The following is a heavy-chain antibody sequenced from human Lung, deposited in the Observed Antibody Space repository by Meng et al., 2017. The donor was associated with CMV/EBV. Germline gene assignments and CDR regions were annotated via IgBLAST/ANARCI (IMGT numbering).Heavy chain of an antibody. V-gene: IGHV3-15*01. J-gene: IGHJ4*02. CDR3: TTGFGNAEAF. D-gene: IGHD4-23*01. Sequence: GGSLRLXCAASGFTFRTTWMSWVRQAPGKGLDWVGRIKSRNDGGTADHGTPVKGRFTISRDDSKDTLYLQMNSLKVEDTAIYYCTTGFGNAEAFWGQGTXVTVSS. CDR2: IKSRNDGGTA. CDR1: GFTFRTTW.